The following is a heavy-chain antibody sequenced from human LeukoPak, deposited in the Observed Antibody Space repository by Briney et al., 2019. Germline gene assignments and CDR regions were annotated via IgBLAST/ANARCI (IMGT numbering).Heavy chain of an antibody. CDR3: AKALTRWAFDM. J-gene: IGHJ3*02. CDR1: GFSFSDYD. D-gene: IGHD3-16*01. CDR2: MSLSTSGK. Sequence: PGGSLRPSCAASGFSFSDYDMSWVRQAPGKGLEWVSSMSLSTSGKTYADSVKGRFTVSTDKAKNTLYLQMDSLRAEDTAMYYCAKALTRWAFDMWGQGTMVTVSS. V-gene: IGHV3-23*01.